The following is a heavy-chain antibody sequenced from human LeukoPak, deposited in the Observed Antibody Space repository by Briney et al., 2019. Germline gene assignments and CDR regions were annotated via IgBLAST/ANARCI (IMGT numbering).Heavy chain of an antibody. V-gene: IGHV3-48*03. CDR1: GFTFSTYE. CDR3: ARVSERGLPPDY. Sequence: GGSLRLSCAASGFTFSTYEMNWVRQAPGKGLEWVSYISSSGSTTFYADSVKGRFTISRDNAKNSLYLQMNSLRAKNTAVYYCARVSERGLPPDYWGQGTLVTVSS. J-gene: IGHJ4*02. CDR2: ISSSGSTT. D-gene: IGHD2-15*01.